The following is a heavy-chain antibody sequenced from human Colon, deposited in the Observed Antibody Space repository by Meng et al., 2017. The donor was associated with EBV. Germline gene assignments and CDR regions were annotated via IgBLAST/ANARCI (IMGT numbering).Heavy chain of an antibody. V-gene: IGHV4-31*03. Sequence: QVQLQESGPGLVKPSQTLALTGTVSGGSISSGNHYWSWIRQHPGKGLEYIGYIYYSGSTYYNPSLKSRVIISVDTSKNQFSLRLNSVTAADTAVYYCASLYGDSSVWYLDIWGRGPLVTVSS. J-gene: IGHJ2*01. CDR1: GGSISSGNHY. CDR2: IYYSGST. CDR3: ASLYGDSSVWYLDI. D-gene: IGHD4-17*01.